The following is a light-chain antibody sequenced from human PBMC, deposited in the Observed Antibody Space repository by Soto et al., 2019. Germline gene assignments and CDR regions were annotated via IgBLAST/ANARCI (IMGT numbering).Light chain of an antibody. J-gene: IGLJ2*01. V-gene: IGLV1-47*01. CDR2: RNN. CDR1: SSNIGSNY. CDR3: AAGGDSLCVV. Sequence: QSVLTQPPSASGTPGQRVTISCSGSSSNIGSNYVSWYQQLPGTAPKLLIYRNNQRPAGVPDRFSGSNSGTSASLAISGLRSEDEADYYCAAGGDSLCVVFGGGTKVTVL.